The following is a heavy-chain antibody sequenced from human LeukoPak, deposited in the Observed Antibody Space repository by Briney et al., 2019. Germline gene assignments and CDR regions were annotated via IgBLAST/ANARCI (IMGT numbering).Heavy chain of an antibody. CDR3: AREIRFLEWLLYGWFDP. V-gene: IGHV1-18*01. J-gene: IGHJ5*02. CDR2: ISAYNGNT. Sequence: ASVKVSCKASGYTLTSYGISWVRQAPGQGLEWMGWISAYNGNTNYAQKFQGRVTITADESTSTAYMELSSLRSEDTAVYYCAREIRFLEWLLYGWFDPWGQGTLVTVSS. CDR1: GYTLTSYG. D-gene: IGHD3-3*01.